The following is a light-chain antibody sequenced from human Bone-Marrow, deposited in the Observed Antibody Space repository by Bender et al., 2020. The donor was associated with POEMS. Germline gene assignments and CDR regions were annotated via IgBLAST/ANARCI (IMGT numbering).Light chain of an antibody. CDR3: ATWDDSLNGWV. J-gene: IGLJ3*02. CDR2: NNS. V-gene: IGLV1-44*01. CDR1: SSKFGSYP. Sequence: QSVLTQPPSASGTPGQRVTISCSGSSSKFGSYPVNWYQQLPGAAPKLVIFNNSQRPSGVPDRFSGSNSGTSASLAIMGLLSDDEADFYCATWDDSLNGWVFGGGTKLTVL.